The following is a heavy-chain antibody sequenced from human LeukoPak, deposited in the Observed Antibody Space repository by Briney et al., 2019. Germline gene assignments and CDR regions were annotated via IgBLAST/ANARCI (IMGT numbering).Heavy chain of an antibody. V-gene: IGHV1-69*13. J-gene: IGHJ6*02. Sequence: ASVKVSCKASGGTFSSYAISWVRQAPGQGLEWMGGIIPIFGTANYAQKFRGRVTITADESTSTAYMELSSLRSEDTAVYYCASISRNYGDYLYGMDVWGQGTTVTVSS. CDR2: IIPIFGTA. D-gene: IGHD4-17*01. CDR1: GGTFSSYA. CDR3: ASISRNYGDYLYGMDV.